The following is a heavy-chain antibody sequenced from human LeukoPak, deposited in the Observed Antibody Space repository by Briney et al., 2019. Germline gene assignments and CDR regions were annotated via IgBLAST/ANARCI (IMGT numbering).Heavy chain of an antibody. D-gene: IGHD6-19*01. V-gene: IGHV4-4*02. Sequence: SGTLSLTCGVSGGSISSSYWWSWVRQPPGKGLEWIGEINHSGSTNYNPSLKSRVTISVDKSKKQFSLKLSSVTAADTDVYYCARVAVAGLNWFDPWGQGTLVTVSS. CDR2: INHSGST. CDR3: ARVAVAGLNWFDP. CDR1: GGSISSSYW. J-gene: IGHJ5*02.